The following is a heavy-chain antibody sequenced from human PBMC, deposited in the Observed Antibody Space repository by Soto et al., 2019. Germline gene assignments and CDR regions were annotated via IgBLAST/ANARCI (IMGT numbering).Heavy chain of an antibody. J-gene: IGHJ6*02. CDR2: INHSGST. D-gene: IGHD2-2*01. Sequence: SETLSLTCAVYGGSFSGYYWSWIRQPPGKGLEWIGEINHSGSTNYNPSLKSRVTISVDTSKNQFSLKLSSVTAADTAVYYCARGKVGQLLWIVYYGMDVWGQGTKVTVSS. CDR1: GGSFSGYY. CDR3: ARGKVGQLLWIVYYGMDV. V-gene: IGHV4-34*01.